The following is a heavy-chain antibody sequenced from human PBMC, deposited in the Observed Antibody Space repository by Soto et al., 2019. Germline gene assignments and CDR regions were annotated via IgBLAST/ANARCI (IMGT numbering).Heavy chain of an antibody. J-gene: IGHJ4*02. D-gene: IGHD6-19*01. Sequence: SETLSLTCAVSGGSLRGFYWTWIRQSPGKGLEWPGDINHVGSTNYNPSLKSRVSIAVDTSKSQFSLNLSSVTAADTAVYYCARGRYSGGWFDYWGQGSVVTVSS. CDR1: GGSLRGFY. V-gene: IGHV4-34*01. CDR3: ARGRYSGGWFDY. CDR2: INHVGST.